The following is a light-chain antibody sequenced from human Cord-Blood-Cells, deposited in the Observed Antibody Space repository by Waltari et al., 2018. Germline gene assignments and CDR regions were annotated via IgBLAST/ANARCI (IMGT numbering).Light chain of an antibody. V-gene: IGLV2-23*01. CDR1: SSDVGSYNL. CDR3: CSYAGSSTWV. Sequence: QSALTQPASVSGSPPQSITITCTGTSSDVGSYNLVSWYQQHPGKAPNLMIYEGSQRPSGVYHRFSASKSGNTASLTISGLQAEDEADYYCCSYAGSSTWVFGGGTKLTVL. J-gene: IGLJ3*02. CDR2: EGS.